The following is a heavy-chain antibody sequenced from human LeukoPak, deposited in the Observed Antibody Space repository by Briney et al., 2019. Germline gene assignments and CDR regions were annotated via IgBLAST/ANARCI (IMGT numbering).Heavy chain of an antibody. J-gene: IGHJ4*02. CDR1: GGSFSGYY. CDR3: ARAWMYYYDSSGYYYSYYFDY. Sequence: SETLSLTCAVYGGSFSGYYWSWIRQPPGKGLEWIGEINHSGSTNYNPSLKSQVTISVDTSKNQFSLKLSPVTAADTAVYYCARAWMYYYDSSGYYYSYYFDYWGQGTLVTVSS. V-gene: IGHV4-34*01. CDR2: INHSGST. D-gene: IGHD3-22*01.